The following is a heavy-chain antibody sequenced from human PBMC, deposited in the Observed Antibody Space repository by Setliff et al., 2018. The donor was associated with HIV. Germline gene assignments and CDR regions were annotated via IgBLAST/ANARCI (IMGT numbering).Heavy chain of an antibody. Sequence: AGGSLRLSCAASGITFSSSSMNWVRQAPGKGLEWVSSITSSSNYIYYADSVKGRFTISRDNAKNSLYLQMNSLRAEDTAMYYCARDRRRYDIVTLHYMDVWGKGTTVTVSS. CDR1: GITFSSSS. J-gene: IGHJ6*03. V-gene: IGHV3-21*01. CDR2: ITSSSNYI. CDR3: ARDRRRYDIVTLHYMDV. D-gene: IGHD2-15*01.